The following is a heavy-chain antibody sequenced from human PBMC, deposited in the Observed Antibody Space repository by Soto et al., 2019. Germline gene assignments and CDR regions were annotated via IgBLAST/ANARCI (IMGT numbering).Heavy chain of an antibody. D-gene: IGHD1-20*01. CDR1: GYTFTRHG. CDR3: VRDTGPYNYHYDAFDL. Sequence: QVQLVQSGETVKEPGASMKVSWAASGYTFTRHGSSWVRQAPGQGLEWMGWISVVNGNTKFAERFHGRLTLTTDTSTTTAHMELRSLTSDDTATYYCVRDTGPYNYHYDAFDLWGQGTVVTVSS. V-gene: IGHV1-18*04. CDR2: ISVVNGNT. J-gene: IGHJ3*01.